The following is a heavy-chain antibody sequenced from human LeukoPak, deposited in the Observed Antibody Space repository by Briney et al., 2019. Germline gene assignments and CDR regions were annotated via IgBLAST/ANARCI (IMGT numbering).Heavy chain of an antibody. Sequence: SETLSLTCAVSGGSISSSNWWNWVRQPPRKGLEWIGEIYHSGSTNYNPSLKSQVTIPVDKSKNQFSLKLTSVTAADTAVYYCARSVGYSSSWCDYWGQGTLVTVSS. CDR3: ARSVGYSSSWCDY. V-gene: IGHV4-4*02. CDR1: GGSISSSNW. D-gene: IGHD6-13*01. J-gene: IGHJ4*02. CDR2: IYHSGST.